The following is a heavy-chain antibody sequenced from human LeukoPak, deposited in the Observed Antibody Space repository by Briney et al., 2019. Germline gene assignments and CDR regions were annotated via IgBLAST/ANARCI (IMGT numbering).Heavy chain of an antibody. D-gene: IGHD3-10*01. CDR3: ARGGEVVRGVIGLPYYYYMDV. CDR2: INHSGST. Sequence: SETLSLTCAVYGGSFSGYSWSWIRQPPGKGLEWIGEINHSGSTNYSPSLKSRVTISVDTSQNQFSLKLSSWTAADTAVYYCARGGEVVRGVIGLPYYYYMDVWGKGTTVTVSS. CDR1: GGSFSGYS. V-gene: IGHV4-34*01. J-gene: IGHJ6*03.